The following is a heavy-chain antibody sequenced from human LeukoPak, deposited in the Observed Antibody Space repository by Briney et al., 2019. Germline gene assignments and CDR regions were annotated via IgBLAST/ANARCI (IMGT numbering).Heavy chain of an antibody. D-gene: IGHD1-7*01. CDR3: ARKAQYNGHYPLDY. V-gene: IGHV3-23*01. CDR1: GFTFTSYS. Sequence: GGSLRLSCAASGFTFTSYSMSWVRQAPGKGLEWVPGTSDRGDYTYYADSVKGRFTISRDSSKNTLFLQMNSLRAEDTALYFCARKAQYNGHYPLDYWGQGTLVTVSS. J-gene: IGHJ4*02. CDR2: TSDRGDYT.